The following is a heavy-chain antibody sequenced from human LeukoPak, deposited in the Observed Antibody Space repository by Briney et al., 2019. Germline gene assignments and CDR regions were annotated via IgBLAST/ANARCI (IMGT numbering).Heavy chain of an antibody. D-gene: IGHD1/OR15-1a*01. CDR3: ATHWLEATKMCSYWFDP. CDR2: IYRGETT. J-gene: IGHJ5*02. Sequence: SETLSLTCSVSGGSINNYWWSWIRQPPGKGLEWIGYIYRGETTNYNPSLKSRVTLSVDTSKNQISLNLNSVTASDTAVYYCATHWLEATKMCSYWFDPWGQGTLVTVSS. V-gene: IGHV4-4*09. CDR1: GGSINNYW.